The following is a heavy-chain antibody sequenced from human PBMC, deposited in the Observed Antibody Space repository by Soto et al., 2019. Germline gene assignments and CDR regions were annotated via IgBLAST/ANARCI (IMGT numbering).Heavy chain of an antibody. J-gene: IGHJ3*02. V-gene: IGHV1-18*01. D-gene: IGHD3-22*01. CDR3: ASTRITMIVVGHDAFDI. CDR1: GGTFSTYT. Sequence: ASVKVSCKASGGTFSTYTITWVRQAPGQGLEWMGWISAYNGNTNYAQKLQGRVTMTTDTSTSTAYMELRSLRSDDTAVYYCASTRITMIVVGHDAFDIWGQGTMVTVSS. CDR2: ISAYNGNT.